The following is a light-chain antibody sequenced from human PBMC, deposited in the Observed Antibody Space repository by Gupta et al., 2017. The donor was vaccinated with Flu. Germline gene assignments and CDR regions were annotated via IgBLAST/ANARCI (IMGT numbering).Light chain of an antibody. Sequence: VTPGEPASRSCRSSQSLLHTNGYNYLNWYLQKPGQSPQLLILLGSNRASGVPDRFSGSGSGTDFTLKITRVESEDVGVYYCMQALQTPITFGQGTRLEIK. CDR3: MQALQTPIT. CDR2: LGS. J-gene: IGKJ5*01. V-gene: IGKV2-28*01. CDR1: QSLLHTNGYNY.